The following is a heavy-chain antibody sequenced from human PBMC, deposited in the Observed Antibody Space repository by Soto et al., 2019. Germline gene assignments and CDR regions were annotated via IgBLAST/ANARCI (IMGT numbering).Heavy chain of an antibody. CDR1: GFSLTSRPVG. CDR3: AHRRNYDGSWNEGVFDY. J-gene: IGHJ4*02. D-gene: IGHD3-16*01. Sequence: QITLKESGPTLVKPTQTLTLTCTFSGFSLTSRPVGVGWVRQPPGKALEWLAFIYWDDDKRCSPSLRSTLTVTKDASKNQVVLTLTNMDPVDTATYYCAHRRNYDGSWNEGVFDYWGQGILVTVSS. V-gene: IGHV2-5*02. CDR2: IYWDDDK.